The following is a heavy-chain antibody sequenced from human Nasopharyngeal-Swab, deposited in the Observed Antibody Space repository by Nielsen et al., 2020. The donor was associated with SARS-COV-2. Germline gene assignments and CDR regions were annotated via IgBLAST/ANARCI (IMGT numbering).Heavy chain of an antibody. D-gene: IGHD5-18*01. J-gene: IGHJ5*02. CDR2: IYYSGCT. CDR3: ARLKGDSGYSYGYYLRNWFDP. Sequence: WIRQPPVQGLEGIGSIYYSGCTYYNPSLKSRVTISVDTSMNQFSLNLSSVTAADTAVYYCARLKGDSGYSYGYYLRNWFDPWGQGTLVTVSS. V-gene: IGHV4-39*01.